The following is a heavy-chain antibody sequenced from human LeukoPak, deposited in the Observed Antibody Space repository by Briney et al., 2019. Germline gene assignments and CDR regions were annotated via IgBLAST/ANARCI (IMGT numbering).Heavy chain of an antibody. CDR1: GFTFSSYG. D-gene: IGHD4-17*01. J-gene: IGHJ4*02. CDR2: ISYDGSNK. Sequence: QTGGSLRLSCAASGFTFSSYGMHWVRQAPGKGLEWVAVISYDGSNKYYADSVKGRFTISRDNSKNTLYLQMNSLRAEDTAIYYCASRHYDFGYYWGQGTLVTVSS. CDR3: ASRHYDFGYY. V-gene: IGHV3-30*03.